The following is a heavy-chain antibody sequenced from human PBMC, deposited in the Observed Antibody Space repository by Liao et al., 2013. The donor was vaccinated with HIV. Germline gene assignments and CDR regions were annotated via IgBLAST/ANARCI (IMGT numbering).Heavy chain of an antibody. CDR1: GGSLSGGCI. CDR3: ARVDRYYFDS. J-gene: IGHJ4*02. V-gene: IGHV4-34*11. Sequence: QLQQWGAGLLKPSETLSLTCDVYGGSLSGGCIWNWIRQSPGKGLEWIGYIYYSGSTNYNPSLKRRLTISLDMSKNHFSLNLTSVTAADTAVYYCARVDRYYFDSWGQGTLVIVSS. D-gene: IGHD3/OR15-3a*01. CDR2: IYYSGST.